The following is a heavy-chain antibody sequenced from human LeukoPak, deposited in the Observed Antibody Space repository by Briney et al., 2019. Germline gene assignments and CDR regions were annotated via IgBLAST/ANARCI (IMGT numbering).Heavy chain of an antibody. Sequence: VASVKVSCKASGGTFSSDAISCVRQAPGQGREWIGGSIPIFVAANYEQKLQGRVTTTTEESTSTAYMELSSLRSEDTAVYYCASGQGAGRSRFAYWGQGPLVTVSS. V-gene: IGHV1-69*05. CDR2: SIPIFVAA. D-gene: IGHD6-19*01. CDR1: GGTFSSDA. J-gene: IGHJ4*02. CDR3: ASGQGAGRSRFAY.